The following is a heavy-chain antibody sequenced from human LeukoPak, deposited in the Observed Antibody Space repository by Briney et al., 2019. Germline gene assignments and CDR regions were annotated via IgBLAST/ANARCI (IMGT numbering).Heavy chain of an antibody. Sequence: SETLSLTCTVSGGSISSYYWSWIRQPPGKGLEWIGYIYYSGSTNYNPSLKSRVTISVDTSKNQFSLKLSSVTAADTAVYYCARDSSYYYDSSGYYDYWGQGTLVTVPS. CDR3: ARDSSYYYDSSGYYDY. V-gene: IGHV4-59*01. D-gene: IGHD3-22*01. CDR1: GGSISSYY. J-gene: IGHJ4*02. CDR2: IYYSGST.